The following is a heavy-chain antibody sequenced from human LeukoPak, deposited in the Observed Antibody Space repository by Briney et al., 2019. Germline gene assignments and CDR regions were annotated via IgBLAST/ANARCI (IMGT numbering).Heavy chain of an antibody. D-gene: IGHD6-19*01. Sequence: QPGGSLRLSCAASGFAFNIYAMSWVRQAPGKGLEWVSSISSDAHRTYYAESVKGRFTISRDNSKNTVYLQMNSLRAGDTAVYSCARGGLGAVDYFDPWGQGTLVTVSS. CDR3: ARGGLGAVDYFDP. CDR2: ISSDAHRT. CDR1: GFAFNIYA. J-gene: IGHJ5*02. V-gene: IGHV3-23*01.